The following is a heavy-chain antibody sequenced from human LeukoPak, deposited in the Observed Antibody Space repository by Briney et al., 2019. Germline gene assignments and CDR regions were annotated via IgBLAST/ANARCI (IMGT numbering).Heavy chain of an antibody. V-gene: IGHV4-30-4*07. CDR2: IYSSGST. J-gene: IGHJ5*02. CDR1: GGSISSRGYS. Sequence: PSETLSLTCAVSGGSISSRGYSWSWVRQPPGKRLEWIAYIYSSGSTYYNPSLASRATISADTSKNQFSLQLKPLNAADTAVYYCVRNIVMETVAPGFWFDPWGPGALVIVSS. D-gene: IGHD2/OR15-2a*01. CDR3: VRNIVMETVAPGFWFDP.